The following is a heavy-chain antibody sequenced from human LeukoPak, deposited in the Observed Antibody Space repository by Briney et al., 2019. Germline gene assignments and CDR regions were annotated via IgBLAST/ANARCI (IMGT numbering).Heavy chain of an antibody. J-gene: IGHJ3*02. D-gene: IGHD3-10*01. CDR3: ARAVITMVRGAPLDI. V-gene: IGHV3-11*04. Sequence: GGSLRLSCAASGFTFSDYYMSWIRQAPGKGLEWVSYISSSGSTIYYADSVKGRFTISRDNAKNSLYLQMNSLRAEDTAVYYCARAVITMVRGAPLDIWGQGTMVTVSS. CDR2: ISSSGSTI. CDR1: GFTFSDYY.